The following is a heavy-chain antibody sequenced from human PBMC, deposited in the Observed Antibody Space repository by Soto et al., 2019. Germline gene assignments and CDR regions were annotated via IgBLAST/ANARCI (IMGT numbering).Heavy chain of an antibody. Sequence: QITLKESGPTVVKPTQTLTLTCTFSGFSLSSSGVGVGWIRQPPGKALEWLALIYWDDDKRYSPSLKSRLTITKDTSKKQVVLTMPNMDPVDPAPYYCAPGTEKFDPWGQGTLVTASS. CDR2: IYWDDDK. CDR1: GFSLSSSGVG. J-gene: IGHJ5*02. CDR3: APGTEKFDP. V-gene: IGHV2-5*02.